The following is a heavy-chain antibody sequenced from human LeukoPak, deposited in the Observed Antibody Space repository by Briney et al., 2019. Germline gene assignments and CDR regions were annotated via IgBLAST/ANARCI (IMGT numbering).Heavy chain of an antibody. V-gene: IGHV3-20*04. D-gene: IGHD6-19*01. J-gene: IGHJ4*02. CDR1: GFTFDDYG. CDR2: INWNGGST. Sequence: GGSLRLSCAVSGFTFDDYGMRWVRQAPGKGLEWVSGINWNGGSTGYVDSLKGRFTISRDNAKNSLHLQMNSLRAEDTALYYCARDISSGWYFDYWGQGTLVTVSS. CDR3: ARDISSGWYFDY.